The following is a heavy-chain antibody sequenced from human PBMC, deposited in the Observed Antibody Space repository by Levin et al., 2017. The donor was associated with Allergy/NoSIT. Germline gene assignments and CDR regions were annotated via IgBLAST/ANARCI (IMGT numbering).Heavy chain of an antibody. V-gene: IGHV3-23*01. D-gene: IGHD3-22*01. Sequence: GGSLRLSCAASGFTFNSYVMTWVRQAPGKGLEWVSAISGSGGSTYYADSVKGRFTISRDTSKNTLYLQMNSLRAEDTAVYYCAKPPHFYDSTGYSFWGQGTLVTVSS. CDR1: GFTFNSYV. CDR2: ISGSGGST. CDR3: AKPPHFYDSTGYSF. J-gene: IGHJ4*02.